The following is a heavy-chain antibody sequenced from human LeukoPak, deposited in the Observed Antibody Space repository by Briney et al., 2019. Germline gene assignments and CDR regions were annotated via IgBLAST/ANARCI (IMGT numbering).Heavy chain of an antibody. CDR1: GFTFSSYA. J-gene: IGHJ2*01. V-gene: IGHV3-23*01. Sequence: PGGSLRLSCAASGFTFSSYAMSWVRQAPGKGLEWVSGISGSGGSTYYADSVKGRFTISRDNSKNTPYLQMNSLRAEDTAVYYCARGLYSDYASAYFDLWGRGTLVTVSS. CDR3: ARGLYSDYASAYFDL. D-gene: IGHD4-11*01. CDR2: ISGSGGST.